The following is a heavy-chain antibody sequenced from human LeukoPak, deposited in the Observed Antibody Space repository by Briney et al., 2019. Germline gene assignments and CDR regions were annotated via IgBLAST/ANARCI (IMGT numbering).Heavy chain of an antibody. Sequence: GGSLRLSCAASGFTFSSYSMNWVRQAPGKGLEWVSYISSSSSTIYYADSVKGRFTISRDNAKNSLYLQMNSLRAEDTAVYYCARGANWGSSYFEYWGQGTLVTFSS. CDR2: ISSSSSTI. D-gene: IGHD7-27*01. J-gene: IGHJ4*02. CDR3: ARGANWGSSYFEY. CDR1: GFTFSSYS. V-gene: IGHV3-48*01.